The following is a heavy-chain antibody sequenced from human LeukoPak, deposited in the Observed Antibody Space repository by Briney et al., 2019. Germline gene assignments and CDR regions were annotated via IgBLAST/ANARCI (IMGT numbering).Heavy chain of an antibody. J-gene: IGHJ6*04. V-gene: IGHV3-21*06. CDR1: GFTFSSYR. CDR2: ISSSSSYI. Sequence: GGSLRLSCAASGFTFSSYRMNWVRQAPGKGLEWVSSISSSSSYIYYADSVKGRFTISRDNAKNSMYLQMNSLRAEDTAVYYCARGTRDSSGYYSPPDVWGKGTTVTVSS. D-gene: IGHD3-22*01. CDR3: ARGTRDSSGYYSPPDV.